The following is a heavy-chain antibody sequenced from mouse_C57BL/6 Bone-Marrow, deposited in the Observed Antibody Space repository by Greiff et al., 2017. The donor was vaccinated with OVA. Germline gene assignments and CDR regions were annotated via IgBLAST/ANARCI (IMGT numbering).Heavy chain of an antibody. CDR3: ARWGYGSKAY. J-gene: IGHJ3*01. CDR2: IDPSDSYT. D-gene: IGHD1-1*01. CDR1: GYTFTSYW. V-gene: IGHV1-59*01. Sequence: QVQLKQPGAELVRPGTSVKLSCKASGYTFTSYWMHWVKQRPGQGLEWIGVIDPSDSYTNYNQKFKGKATLTVDTSSSTAYMQLSSLTSEDSAVYYCARWGYGSKAYWGQGTLVTVSA.